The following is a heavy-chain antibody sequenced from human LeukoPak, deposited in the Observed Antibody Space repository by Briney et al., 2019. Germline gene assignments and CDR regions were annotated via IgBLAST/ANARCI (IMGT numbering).Heavy chain of an antibody. CDR3: AKGSVDIVAVNWFDP. V-gene: IGHV3-23*01. J-gene: IGHJ5*02. CDR2: ISGSGGST. CDR1: GFTFSSYA. Sequence: HSGGSLRLSCAASGFTFSSYAMSWVRQAPGKGLEWVSAISGSGGSTYYADSVKGRFTISRDNSKNTLYLQMNSLRAEDTAVYYCAKGSVDIVAVNWFDPWGQGTLVTVSS. D-gene: IGHD5-12*01.